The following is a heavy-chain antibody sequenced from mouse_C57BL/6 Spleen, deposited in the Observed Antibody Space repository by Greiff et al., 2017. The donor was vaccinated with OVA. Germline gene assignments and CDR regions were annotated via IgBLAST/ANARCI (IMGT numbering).Heavy chain of an antibody. CDR2: IWPGGGT. D-gene: IGHD1-1*01. CDR1: GFSLTSYA. CDR3: AGNSDYGSSYFDY. V-gene: IGHV2-9-1*01. Sequence: QVQLQQSGPGLVAPSQSLSITCTVSGFSLTSYAISWVRQPPGQGLEWLGVIWPGGGTNYNSALKSRLSISKDNSKSQVFLKMNSLQTDDTARYYCAGNSDYGSSYFDYWGKGTTLTVSS. J-gene: IGHJ2*01.